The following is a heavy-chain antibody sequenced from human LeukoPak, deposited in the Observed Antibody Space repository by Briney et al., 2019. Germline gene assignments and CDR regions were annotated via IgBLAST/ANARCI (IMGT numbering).Heavy chain of an antibody. CDR2: IYYSGST. V-gene: IGHV4-39*01. Sequence: KSSETLSLTCTVSVGFISSSSYYWGWIRQPPGKGLERIGSIYYSGSTYYNPSLKSRVTISVDTSKNQFSLKLSSVTAADTAVYYCARQRGDSSGYYFNYWGQGTLVTVSS. D-gene: IGHD3-22*01. J-gene: IGHJ4*02. CDR3: ARQRGDSSGYYFNY. CDR1: VGFISSSSYY.